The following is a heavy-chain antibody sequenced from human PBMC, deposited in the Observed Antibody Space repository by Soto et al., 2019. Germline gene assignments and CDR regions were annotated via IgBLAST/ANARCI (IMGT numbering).Heavy chain of an antibody. Sequence: GASVKVSCKASGYTFTNYDINWVRQATGQGLEWMGWMNPNSGTSDYAQKFRGRLTLTRDTSISTAYMELRSLRSEDTAVYYCAKVATSYYDILTGSLDSWGQGTLVTVSS. D-gene: IGHD3-9*01. CDR3: AKVATSYYDILTGSLDS. CDR1: GYTFTNYD. CDR2: MNPNSGTS. V-gene: IGHV1-8*01. J-gene: IGHJ4*02.